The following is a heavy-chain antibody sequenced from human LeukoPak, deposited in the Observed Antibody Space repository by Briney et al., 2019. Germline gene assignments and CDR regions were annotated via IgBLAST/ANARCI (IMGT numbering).Heavy chain of an antibody. CDR1: GASLSTYS. V-gene: IGHV4-59*12. Sequence: SETLSLTCTVSGASLSTYSCVWIRQPPGKGLEWIGHLHYSGTTNYNPSLKSRVTISVDTSKNQFSLKLSSVTAADTAVYYCARYSSSWSRSDRFDPWGQGTLVTVSS. CDR3: ARYSSSWSRSDRFDP. CDR2: LHYSGTT. D-gene: IGHD6-13*01. J-gene: IGHJ5*02.